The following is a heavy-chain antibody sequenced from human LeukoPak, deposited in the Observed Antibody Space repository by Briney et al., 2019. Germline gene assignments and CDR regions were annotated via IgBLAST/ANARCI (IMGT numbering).Heavy chain of an antibody. J-gene: IGHJ4*02. V-gene: IGHV3-74*01. CDR2: INCDGSST. CDR3: ARGTVGATTGYYFDY. CDR1: GFTFSSYW. Sequence: GGSLRLSCAASGFTFSSYWMHWVRQAPGKGLVWVSRINCDGSSTTYADSVKGRFTISRDNAKNTLYLQMNSLRAEDTAVYYCARGTVGATTGYYFDYWGQGTLVTVSS. D-gene: IGHD1-26*01.